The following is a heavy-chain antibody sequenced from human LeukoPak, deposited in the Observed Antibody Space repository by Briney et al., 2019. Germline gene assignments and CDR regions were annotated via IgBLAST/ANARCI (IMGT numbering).Heavy chain of an antibody. CDR1: GGTFSSYA. Sequence: GASVKVSCKASGGTFSSYAISWVRQAPGQGLEWMGWISAYNGNTNYAQKLQGRVTMTTDTSTSTAYMELRSLRSDDTAVYYCARYLLTTHYYYYGMDVWGQGTTVTVSS. D-gene: IGHD3-22*01. CDR2: ISAYNGNT. CDR3: ARYLLTTHYYYYGMDV. J-gene: IGHJ6*02. V-gene: IGHV1-18*01.